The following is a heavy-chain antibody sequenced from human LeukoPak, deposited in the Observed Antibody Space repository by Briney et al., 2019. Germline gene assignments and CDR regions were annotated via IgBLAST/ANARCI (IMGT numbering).Heavy chain of an antibody. Sequence: ASVKVSCKVSVDTLTKLMIHWVRQAPGKGLEWMGGFDPEDGETIYAQKFQGRVTLTEDTSADTAYMELSGLRSEDTAVYFCGRYFHGSGYYYRVGSFDYWGQGSLVTVSS. CDR1: VDTLTKLM. J-gene: IGHJ4*02. V-gene: IGHV1-24*01. CDR2: FDPEDGET. CDR3: GRYFHGSGYYYRVGSFDY. D-gene: IGHD3-10*01.